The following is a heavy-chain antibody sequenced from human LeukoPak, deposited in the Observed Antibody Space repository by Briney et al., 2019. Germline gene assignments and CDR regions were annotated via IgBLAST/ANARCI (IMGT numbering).Heavy chain of an antibody. V-gene: IGHV3-74*03. CDR2: TNPDGSTT. CDR1: GFTFSGYW. J-gene: IGHJ4*02. CDR3: ARETPRGGRYYFDY. Sequence: GGSLRLSCAASGFTFSGYWMHWVRQAPGKGLVWVSRTNPDGSTTTYADSVKGRFTISRDNAKNTLYLQMNSLRAEDSALYYCARETPRGGRYYFDYWGQGALVTVSS. D-gene: IGHD3-10*01.